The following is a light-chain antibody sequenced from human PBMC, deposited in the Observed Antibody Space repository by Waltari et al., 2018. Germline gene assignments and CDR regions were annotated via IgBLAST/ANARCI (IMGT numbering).Light chain of an antibody. V-gene: IGLV4-69*01. CDR2: VNSDGSH. J-gene: IGLJ3*02. CDR3: QTGGHGTWV. CDR1: SGHSSNV. Sequence: QLVLTQSPSASASLGASVKLTCTLSSGHSSNVIAWLHQQPEKGPRYLMKVNSDGSHSKGDKVPDRFSGSSSETEHYLTISSLQSEDEADYYCQTGGHGTWVFGGGTKLTVL.